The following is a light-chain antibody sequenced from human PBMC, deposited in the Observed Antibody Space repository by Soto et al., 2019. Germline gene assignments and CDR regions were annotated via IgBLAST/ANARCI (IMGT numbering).Light chain of an antibody. CDR1: QNINSY. CDR2: DAT. V-gene: IGKV1-16*01. Sequence: DIQMTQSPSSLSASVGDRVTIICRASQNINSYLAWFQQKPGKAPKSLIYDATSLQSGVQSRFSGSGSGTDFSLTISSLQPEDAATYYCQQYERYNPSFGGGTKLEI. CDR3: QQYERYNPS. J-gene: IGKJ4*01.